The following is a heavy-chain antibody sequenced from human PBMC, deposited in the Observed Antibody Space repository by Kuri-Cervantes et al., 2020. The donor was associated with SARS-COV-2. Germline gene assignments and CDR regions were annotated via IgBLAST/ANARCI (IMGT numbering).Heavy chain of an antibody. V-gene: IGHV3-48*04. CDR2: ISSSGSTI. D-gene: IGHD3-9*01. Sequence: GESLKISCAASGFTFSGHWIHWVRQAPGKGLEWASYISSSGSTIYYADSVKGRFTISRDNAKNSLYLQMNSLRAEDTAVYYCAREIQWAIFLEGIFDYWGQGTLVTVSS. CDR3: AREIQWAIFLEGIFDY. J-gene: IGHJ4*02. CDR1: GFTFSGHW.